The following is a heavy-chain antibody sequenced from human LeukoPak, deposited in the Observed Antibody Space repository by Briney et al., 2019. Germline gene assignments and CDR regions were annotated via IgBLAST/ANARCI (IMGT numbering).Heavy chain of an antibody. D-gene: IGHD3-3*01. CDR3: ARDLTGHVLRFLEWLSPEKTPFDY. V-gene: IGHV4-38-2*02. CDR1: GYSISSGYY. CDR2: LSHSGST. Sequence: PSETLSLTCSVSGYSISSGYYWGWIRQPPGKGLEWIGSLSHSGSTFYNPSLKSRITMSVETSKNQFSLKLSSVTAADTALYYCARDLTGHVLRFLEWLSPEKTPFDYWGQGTLVTVSS. J-gene: IGHJ4*02.